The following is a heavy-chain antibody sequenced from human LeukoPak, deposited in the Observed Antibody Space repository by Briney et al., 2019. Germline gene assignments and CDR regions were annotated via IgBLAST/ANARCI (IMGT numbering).Heavy chain of an antibody. Sequence: ASVKVSCKASGYTFTSYAMNWVRQVPGQGLGWMGWINTNTGNPTYAQDFTGRFVFSLDTSVSTAYLQISSLKVEDTAVYYCAREGCSSNSCSENWFDPWGQGTLVTVSS. V-gene: IGHV7-4-1*02. J-gene: IGHJ5*02. CDR3: AREGCSSNSCSENWFDP. CDR1: GYTFTSYA. CDR2: INTNTGNP. D-gene: IGHD2-2*01.